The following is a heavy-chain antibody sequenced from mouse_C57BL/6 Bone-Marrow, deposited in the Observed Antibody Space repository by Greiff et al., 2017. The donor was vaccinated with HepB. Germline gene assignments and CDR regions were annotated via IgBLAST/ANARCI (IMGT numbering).Heavy chain of an antibody. CDR1: LFTFSSYA. D-gene: IGHD3-2*02. V-gene: IGHV5-9-1*02. CDR2: ISSGGDYI. Sequence: LFNPFFSLKLSCASSLFTFSSYAMSWVRHTPENRLEWVAYISSGGDYIYYADTVKGRFTISRDNARNTLYLQMSSLKSEDTAMYYCTRDSSGYVDYWGQGTTLTVSS. CDR3: TRDSSGYVDY. J-gene: IGHJ2*01.